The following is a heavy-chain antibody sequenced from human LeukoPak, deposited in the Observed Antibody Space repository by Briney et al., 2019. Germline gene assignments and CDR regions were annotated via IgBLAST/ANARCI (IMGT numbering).Heavy chain of an antibody. J-gene: IGHJ3*02. CDR3: ATVEALGYYDSRLAFDI. D-gene: IGHD3-22*01. CDR2: FDPEDGET. V-gene: IGHV1-24*01. Sequence: ASVKVSCKVSGYTLTELSMHWVRQAPGKGLEWMGGFDPEDGETIYAQKFQGRVTMTEDTSTDTAYMELSSLRSEDTAVYYCATVEALGYYDSRLAFDIWGQGTMFTVSS. CDR1: GYTLTELS.